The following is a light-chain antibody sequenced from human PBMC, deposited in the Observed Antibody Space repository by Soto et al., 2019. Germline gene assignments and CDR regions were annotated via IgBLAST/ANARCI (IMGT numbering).Light chain of an antibody. V-gene: IGLV2-23*01. CDR3: CLYVGATTYV. J-gene: IGLJ1*01. CDR1: IGYVETYSL. Sequence: SVLAQPSSVSGSPGQSITISCTGAIGYVETYSLVSWYQQHPGKAPKVVIYEGHKRPSGVPDRFSGSTSVNTASLTISGLQTDDEADYYCCLYVGATTYVFGTGTKVTVL. CDR2: EGH.